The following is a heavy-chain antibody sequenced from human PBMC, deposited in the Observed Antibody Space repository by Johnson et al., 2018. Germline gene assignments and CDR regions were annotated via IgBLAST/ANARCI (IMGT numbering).Heavy chain of an antibody. CDR2: SRNKANSYTT. Sequence: VQLVQSGGGVVQPGRSLRLSCAASGFTFSDHYMDWVRQAPGKGLEWVGRSRNKANSYTTEYAASVKGRFIISRDDSKNSLYLQMNSLKTEDTAMYYCARHLAVAGSVYWGQGTLVTVSS. CDR3: ARHLAVAGSVY. CDR1: GFTFSDHY. V-gene: IGHV3-72*01. D-gene: IGHD6-13*01. J-gene: IGHJ4*02.